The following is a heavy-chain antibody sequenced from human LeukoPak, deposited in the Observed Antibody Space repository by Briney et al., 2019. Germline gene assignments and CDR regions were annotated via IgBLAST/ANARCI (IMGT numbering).Heavy chain of an antibody. J-gene: IGHJ6*01. Sequence: SETLSLTCTVSGGSISSGGYYWSWIRQHPGKGLEWIGYIYYIGSTFYNPSLKSRITISLNTSNNQFFLKLSPVPAADTAVYYCGRDRGYSYGEMDVGGKGTTVTVSS. D-gene: IGHD5-18*01. CDR3: GRDRGYSYGEMDV. CDR2: IYYIGST. V-gene: IGHV4-31*03. CDR1: GGSISSGGYY.